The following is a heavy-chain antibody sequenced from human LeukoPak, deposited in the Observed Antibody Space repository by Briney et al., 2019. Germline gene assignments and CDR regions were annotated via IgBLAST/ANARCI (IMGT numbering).Heavy chain of an antibody. CDR1: GGSISSYY. Sequence: SETLSLTCTVSGGSISSYYWSWIRQPPGKGLEWIGRIYTSGSTNYNPSLESRVTMSVDTSKNQFSLKLSSVTAADTAVYYCARAAKAASPINYYYYYYMDVWGKGTTVTVSS. V-gene: IGHV4-4*07. CDR2: IYTSGST. D-gene: IGHD6-13*01. CDR3: ARAAKAASPINYYYYYYMDV. J-gene: IGHJ6*03.